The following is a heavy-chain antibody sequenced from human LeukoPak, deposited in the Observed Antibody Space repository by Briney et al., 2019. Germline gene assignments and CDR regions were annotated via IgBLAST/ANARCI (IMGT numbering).Heavy chain of an antibody. CDR2: ISYDGSNK. V-gene: IGHV3-30*18. CDR1: GFTFSSYG. Sequence: GGSLRLSCAASGFTFSSYGMHWVRQAPGKGLEWVAVISYDGSNKYHADSVKGRVTISRENCMNTLYLQMNSMRAEDTAVYYCANPYPQGSFDYWGQGTLVTVSS. CDR3: ANPYPQGSFDY. J-gene: IGHJ4*02. D-gene: IGHD2-2*02.